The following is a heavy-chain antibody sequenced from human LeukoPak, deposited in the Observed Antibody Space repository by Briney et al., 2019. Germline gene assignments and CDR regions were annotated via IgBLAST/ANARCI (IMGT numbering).Heavy chain of an antibody. CDR1: GGSISSYY. Sequence: SETLSLTCTVSGGSISSYYWSWIRQPPGKGLEWIGNIYYSGSTNYNPSLKSRVTISVDTSKNQFSLKLSSVTAADTAVYYCARTAMVRGVFMDVWGQGTTVTVSS. CDR2: IYYSGST. J-gene: IGHJ6*02. V-gene: IGHV4-59*01. D-gene: IGHD3-10*01. CDR3: ARTAMVRGVFMDV.